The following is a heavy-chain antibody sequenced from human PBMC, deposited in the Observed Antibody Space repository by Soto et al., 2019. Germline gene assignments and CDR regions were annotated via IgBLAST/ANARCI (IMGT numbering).Heavy chain of an antibody. CDR1: GGSFSGYY. D-gene: IGHD6-13*01. CDR3: ARATILAAAGTIRRAFDI. CDR2: INHSGST. Sequence: KPSETLSLTCAVYGGSFSGYYWSWIRQPPGKGLEWIGEINHSGSTNYNPSLKSRVTISVDTSKNQFSLKLSSVTAADTAVYYCARATILAAAGTIRRAFDIWGQGTMVTVSS. V-gene: IGHV4-34*01. J-gene: IGHJ3*02.